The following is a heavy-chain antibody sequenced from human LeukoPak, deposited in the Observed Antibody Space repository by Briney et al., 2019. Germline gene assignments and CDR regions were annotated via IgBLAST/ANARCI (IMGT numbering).Heavy chain of an antibody. Sequence: PGGSLRLSCAASGYTFSSYGMHWVRQAPGKGLEWVALISYDGSNKHYADSVKGRFTISRDNSRNTLYLQMNSLRAEDTAVYYCVRDRQGGNWGDFDFWGQGTLVTVSS. V-gene: IGHV3-30*19. D-gene: IGHD3-16*01. CDR3: VRDRQGGNWGDFDF. J-gene: IGHJ4*02. CDR2: ISYDGSNK. CDR1: GYTFSSYG.